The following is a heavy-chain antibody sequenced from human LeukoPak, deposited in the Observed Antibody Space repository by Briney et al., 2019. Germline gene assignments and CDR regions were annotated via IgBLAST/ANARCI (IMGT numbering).Heavy chain of an antibody. CDR1: GYSFTSYW. CDR3: ARIVIYSSGWYGGFDY. J-gene: IGHJ4*02. Sequence: GESLKISCKGSGYSFTSYWIGWVRQMPGKGLEWMGIIYPGDSDIRHSPSFQGQVTISADKSISTAYLQWSSLKASDTAMYYCARIVIYSSGWYGGFDYWGQGTLVTVSS. CDR2: IYPGDSDI. V-gene: IGHV5-51*01. D-gene: IGHD6-19*01.